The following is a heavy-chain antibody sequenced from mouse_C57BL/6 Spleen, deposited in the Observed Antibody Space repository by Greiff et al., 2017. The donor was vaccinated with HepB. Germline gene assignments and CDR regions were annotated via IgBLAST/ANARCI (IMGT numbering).Heavy chain of an antibody. CDR3: ATVVEDAMDY. CDR2: IYPRSGNT. J-gene: IGHJ4*01. Sequence: VQLQQSGAELVRPGASVKLSCKASGYTFTSYGISWVKQGTGQGLEWIGEIYPRSGNTYYNEKFKGKATLTEDKTSSTAYMKLRSLTSEDSAVYFCATVVEDAMDYWGQGTSVTVSS. V-gene: IGHV1-81*01. CDR1: GYTFTSYG. D-gene: IGHD1-1*01.